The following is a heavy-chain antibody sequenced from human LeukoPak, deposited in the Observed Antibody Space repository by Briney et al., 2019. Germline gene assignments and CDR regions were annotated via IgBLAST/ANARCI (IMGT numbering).Heavy chain of an antibody. CDR2: ISGSGGST. CDR3: AKDDSSSWYALDY. V-gene: IGHV3-23*01. D-gene: IGHD6-13*01. Sequence: GGSLRLSCAASGFTFSSYAMSRVRQAPGKGLEWVSAISGSGGSTYYADSVKGRFTISRDNSRNTLYLQMNSLRAEDTAVYYCAKDDSSSWYALDYWGQGTLVTVSS. CDR1: GFTFSSYA. J-gene: IGHJ4*02.